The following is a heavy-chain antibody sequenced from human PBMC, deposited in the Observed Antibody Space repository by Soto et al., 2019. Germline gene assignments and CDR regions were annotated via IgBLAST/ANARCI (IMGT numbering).Heavy chain of an antibody. Sequence: XGSLRLSFAASGFIFTNYAMNWVRQAPGKGLEWVSVIGGRGNSAYYADSVQGRFTISRDNSKNTLPLQMSSLTADDTAIYYCAREGRGSFDFWGRGTMVTVSS. CDR1: GFIFTNYA. CDR2: IGGRGNSA. V-gene: IGHV3-23*01. J-gene: IGHJ3*01. CDR3: AREGRGSFDF. D-gene: IGHD5-12*01.